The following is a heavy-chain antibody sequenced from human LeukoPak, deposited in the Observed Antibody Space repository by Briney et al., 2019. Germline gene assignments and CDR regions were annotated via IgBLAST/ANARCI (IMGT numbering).Heavy chain of an antibody. V-gene: IGHV3-74*01. Sequence: GGSLRLSCAAYGFDFSKYWMHWVRHPQGKGLVWVALINKDGNETSYADSVKGRFTISRDNAKNTLFLQLNSLTAEDTAVYYCARRWYESSGYYLIDHWGQGTLVTVSS. CDR1: GFDFSKYW. CDR2: INKDGNET. D-gene: IGHD3-22*01. CDR3: ARRWYESSGYYLIDH. J-gene: IGHJ4*02.